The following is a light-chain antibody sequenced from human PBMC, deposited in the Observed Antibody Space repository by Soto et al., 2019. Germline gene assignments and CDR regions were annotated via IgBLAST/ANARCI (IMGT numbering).Light chain of an antibody. J-gene: IGLJ2*01. CDR3: ASQTSPNMWI. V-gene: IGLV2-14*01. Sequence: QSALTQPASVSGSPGQSITFPCTGTSSDIGKSKYVSWFQQLPGEAPRLIIYEVNSRPSGISDRFSGSKSGNSASLTISGLQPEDESTYYCASQTSPNMWIFGGGTQVTVL. CDR1: SSDIGKSKY. CDR2: EVN.